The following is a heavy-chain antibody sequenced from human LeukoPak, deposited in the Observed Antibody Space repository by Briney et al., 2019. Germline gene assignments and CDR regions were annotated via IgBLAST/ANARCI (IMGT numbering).Heavy chain of an antibody. CDR3: ARDRPRVVVVPAAMLDYYYYGMDV. V-gene: IGHV1-18*04. J-gene: IGHJ6*04. Sequence: ASVKVSCKASGYTFTSYSISWVRQAPGQGLEWMGWFSAYNGNTNYAQKLQGRVTMTTDTSTSTAYMELRSLRSDDTAVYYCARDRPRVVVVPAAMLDYYYYGMDVWGKGTTVTVSS. CDR2: FSAYNGNT. CDR1: GYTFTSYS. D-gene: IGHD2-2*01.